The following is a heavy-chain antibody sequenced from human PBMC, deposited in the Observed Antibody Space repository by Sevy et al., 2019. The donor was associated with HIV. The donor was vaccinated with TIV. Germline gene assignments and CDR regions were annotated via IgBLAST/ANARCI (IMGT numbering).Heavy chain of an antibody. V-gene: IGHV4-61*01. CDR2: IYYSGST. D-gene: IGHD3-3*01. CDR1: GGSVSSGSYY. CDR3: AREGRARLRGFGFDY. J-gene: IGHJ4*02. Sequence: SETLSLTCTVSGGSVSSGSYYWSWIRQPPGKGLEWIGYIYYSGSTNYNPSLKSRVTISVDTSKNQFSLKLSSVTAAETAVYYCAREGRARLRGFGFDYWGQGTLVTVSS.